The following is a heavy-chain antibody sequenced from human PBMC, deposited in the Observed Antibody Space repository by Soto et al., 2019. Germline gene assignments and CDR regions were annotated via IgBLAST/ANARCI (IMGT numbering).Heavy chain of an antibody. CDR3: ARELSSSSSKYFYYGMDV. D-gene: IGHD6-6*01. Sequence: QVQLVQSGAEVKKPGSSVKVSCKASGGTFSSYAISWVRQAPGQGLEWMGGIIPIFGTANYAQKFQGRVTINADESTSTAYIELSSLRSEDTAVYYCARELSSSSSKYFYYGMDVWGQGTTVTVSS. V-gene: IGHV1-69*01. J-gene: IGHJ6*02. CDR1: GGTFSSYA. CDR2: IIPIFGTA.